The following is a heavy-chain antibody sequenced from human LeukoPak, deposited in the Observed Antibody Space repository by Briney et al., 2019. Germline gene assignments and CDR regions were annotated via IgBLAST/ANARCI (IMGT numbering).Heavy chain of an antibody. V-gene: IGHV3-73*01. CDR1: GFTFSGSA. D-gene: IGHD3-22*01. CDR2: IRSKANSYAT. CDR3: TRPHYDSSGYYYAFDY. J-gene: IGHJ4*02. Sequence: GGSLRLSCAASGFTFSGSAMHWVRQASGKGLEWVGRIRSKANSYATAYAESVKGRFTISRDDSKNTAYLQMNSLKTEDTAVYYCTRPHYDSSGYYYAFDYWGQGTLVTVSS.